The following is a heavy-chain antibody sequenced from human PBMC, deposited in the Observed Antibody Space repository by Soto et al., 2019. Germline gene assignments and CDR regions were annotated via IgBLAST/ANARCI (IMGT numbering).Heavy chain of an antibody. D-gene: IGHD6-6*01. Sequence: QVQLQESGPGLVKPSETLSLTCTVSGGSISSYYWSWIRQPPGKGLEWLGFIYYNGRTNYNPSLKSRVTVSVDTSKNQLSLRLSSVTAADTAVYFCARHDGGPSAHIGYWGQGALVTVSS. CDR1: GGSISSYY. CDR3: ARHDGGPSAHIGY. J-gene: IGHJ4*02. V-gene: IGHV4-59*08. CDR2: IYYNGRT.